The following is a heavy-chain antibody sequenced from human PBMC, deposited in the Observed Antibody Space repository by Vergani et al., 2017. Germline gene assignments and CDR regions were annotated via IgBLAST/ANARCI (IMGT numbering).Heavy chain of an antibody. CDR1: GGSFSGYY. Sequence: QVQLQQWGAGLLKPSETLSLTCAVYGGSFSGYYWSWIRQPPGKGLEWIGEINHSGSTNYNPSLKSRVTLSVDTSKNQFSLKLSSVTAADTAVYYCARGLYSSSRLSWFDPWGQGTLVTVSS. J-gene: IGHJ5*02. CDR3: ARGLYSSSRLSWFDP. CDR2: INHSGST. D-gene: IGHD6-13*01. V-gene: IGHV4-34*01.